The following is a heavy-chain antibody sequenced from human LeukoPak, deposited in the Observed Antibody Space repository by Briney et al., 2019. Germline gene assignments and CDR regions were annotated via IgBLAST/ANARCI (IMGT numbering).Heavy chain of an antibody. CDR3: ARRATTRTRPFDY. D-gene: IGHD5-24*01. J-gene: IGHJ4*02. Sequence: GESLKISCQGSGYSFSTYWIGWVRPMPGKGLEWMGIIYPGDSDTRYSPSFQGQVTISADKSISTAYLQWSSLKASDTAMYYCARRATTRTRPFDYWGQGTLVTVSS. CDR1: GYSFSTYW. V-gene: IGHV5-51*01. CDR2: IYPGDSDT.